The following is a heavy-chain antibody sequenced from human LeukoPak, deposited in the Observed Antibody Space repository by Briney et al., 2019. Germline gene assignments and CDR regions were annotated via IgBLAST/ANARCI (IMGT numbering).Heavy chain of an antibody. J-gene: IGHJ6*02. CDR2: ISSSSSYI. Sequence: GGSLRLSCAASGFTFSSYSMNWVRQAPGKGLEWVSSISSSSSYIYYADSVKGRFTISRDNAKNSLYLQMNSLRAEDTAVYYCARVITMVRGADGMDVWGQGTTVTVSS. V-gene: IGHV3-21*01. D-gene: IGHD3-10*01. CDR3: ARVITMVRGADGMDV. CDR1: GFTFSSYS.